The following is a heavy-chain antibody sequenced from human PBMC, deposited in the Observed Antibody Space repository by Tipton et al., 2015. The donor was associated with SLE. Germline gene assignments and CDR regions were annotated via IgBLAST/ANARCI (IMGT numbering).Heavy chain of an antibody. CDR2: INHSGGT. Sequence: LRLSCAVYGGSFSGYYWSWIRQPPGKGLEWIGEINHSGGTNYNPSLKGRVTISVDTSKNQFSLKLSSVTAADTAVYYCARAPGLDRDYYYYYYMDVWGKGTTVTVSS. CDR1: GGSFSGYY. V-gene: IGHV4-34*01. J-gene: IGHJ6*03. CDR3: ARAPGLDRDYYYYYYMDV. D-gene: IGHD3/OR15-3a*01.